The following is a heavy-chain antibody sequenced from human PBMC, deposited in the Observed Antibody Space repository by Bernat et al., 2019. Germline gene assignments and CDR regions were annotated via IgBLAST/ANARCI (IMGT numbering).Heavy chain of an antibody. D-gene: IGHD3-22*01. V-gene: IGHV3-30*18. CDR1: GFTFSTYG. Sequence: QVQLVESGGGVVQPGRSLRLSCVASGFTFSTYGMHWVRQAPGKGLEWVAVISYDGSNKYYADSVKGRFTISRDNSKNTLFLQMNSLRAEDTAVYYCTKGPNHYYDSSGYMYYFDYWGQGALVTVSS. CDR2: ISYDGSNK. J-gene: IGHJ4*02. CDR3: TKGPNHYYDSSGYMYYFDY.